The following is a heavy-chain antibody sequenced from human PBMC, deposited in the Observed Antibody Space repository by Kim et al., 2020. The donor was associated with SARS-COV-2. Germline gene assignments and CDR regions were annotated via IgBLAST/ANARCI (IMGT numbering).Heavy chain of an antibody. Sequence: GGSLRLSCEASGFTFRNYWFHWVRQAPGKGLVWVSRINSDGGSTVYADSVKGRFTISRDNAKKTLYLQMNSLTAEDMAMYYCAREVTSSYDVFDMWGQGTMVTVSS. V-gene: IGHV3-74*01. CDR2: INSDGGST. J-gene: IGHJ3*02. CDR1: GFTFRNYW. CDR3: AREVTSSYDVFDM. D-gene: IGHD2-2*01.